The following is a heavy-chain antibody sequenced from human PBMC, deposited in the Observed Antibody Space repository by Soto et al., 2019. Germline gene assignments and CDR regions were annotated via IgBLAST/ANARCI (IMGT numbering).Heavy chain of an antibody. CDR1: GFTFNTYS. CDR2: IWYDGTQK. CDR3: ARAGGTTVTGRWHFDS. V-gene: IGHV3-33*01. D-gene: IGHD4-17*01. J-gene: IGHJ4*02. Sequence: QVQLEESGGGVVQPGRSLRLSCEASGFTFNTYSMHWVRQPPGKGLEWLAAIWYDGTQKYYADSVKGRVLISRDNSKNTLYLEMNSLRAEDTAVYYCARAGGTTVTGRWHFDSWGQGTLVTVSS.